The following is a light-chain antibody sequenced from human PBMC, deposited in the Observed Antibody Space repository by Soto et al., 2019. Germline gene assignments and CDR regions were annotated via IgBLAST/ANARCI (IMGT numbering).Light chain of an antibody. Sequence: QSVLTQPPSMSGTPGQTVTISCSGSSSNIADNTLNWYQQLPVTAPKLLIYNDNARPSGVPDRFSGSKSGTSASLAIRGLRSDDEADYYCASWAYSLRGLVFGGCTQLTVL. CDR1: SSNIADNT. J-gene: IGLJ2*01. CDR2: NDN. V-gene: IGLV1-44*01. CDR3: ASWAYSLRGLV.